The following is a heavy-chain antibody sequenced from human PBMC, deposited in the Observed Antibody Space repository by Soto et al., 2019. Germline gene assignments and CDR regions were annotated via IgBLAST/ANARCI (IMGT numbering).Heavy chain of an antibody. D-gene: IGHD1-26*01. J-gene: IGHJ4*01. CDR3: ARNVRASVEVGAGRLLYF. CDR1: GYTFASYG. CDR2: ISGYNGHT. Sequence: QVQLVQSGTEVTKPGASVKVACKTSGYTFASYGISWVRQAPGQGLEWMGWISGYNGHTSYAQNVHDRVTMTTDTSCSTAWRELRSLRSDDTAIYFWARNVRASVEVGAGRLLYFWRQGTRVTGSS. V-gene: IGHV1-18*01.